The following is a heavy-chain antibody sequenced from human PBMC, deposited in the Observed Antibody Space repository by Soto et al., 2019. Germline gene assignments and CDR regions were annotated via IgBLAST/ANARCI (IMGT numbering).Heavy chain of an antibody. D-gene: IGHD1-26*01. Sequence: SEPLSLTCTVSGGSISGYYWSWIRQPPGKGLEWVGYIYYTGRTVYNPSLKSRVTISLDTSKKQFSLKLNSVTAADTAVYYCARDRESAKENWCDYWGQGTLVIVSS. J-gene: IGHJ5*01. CDR2: IYYTGRT. CDR1: GGSISGYY. CDR3: ARDRESAKENWCDY. V-gene: IGHV4-59*01.